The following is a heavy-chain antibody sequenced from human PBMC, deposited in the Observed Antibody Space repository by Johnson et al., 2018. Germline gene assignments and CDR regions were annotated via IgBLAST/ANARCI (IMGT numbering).Heavy chain of an antibody. V-gene: IGHV3-13*01. CDR3: ARNTGRGAFDI. Sequence: VQLVQSGGGLVQPGGSLRLSCAASGFTFSSYDMHWVRQATGKGLEWVSAIGTAGDTYYPGYVKGRFTISRENANNSLYLQMNSLRAGDPAVYYCARNTGRGAFDIWGQGTMVTVSS. CDR1: GFTFSSYD. CDR2: IGTAGDT. J-gene: IGHJ3*02. D-gene: IGHD5-18*01.